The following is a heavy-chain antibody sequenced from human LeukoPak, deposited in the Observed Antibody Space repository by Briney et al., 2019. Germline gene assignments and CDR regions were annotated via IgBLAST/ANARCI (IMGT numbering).Heavy chain of an antibody. CDR2: IYSSGST. CDR1: GDSIKSYY. V-gene: IGHV4-59*01. Sequence: PSETLSLTCTVSGDSIKSYYWSWIRQPPGKTLEWIAYIYSSGSTDYNPSLKSRVTVSLDTSRNQFSLNLRSVTAADTAVYYCVRDRLESGNYFDYWSQGTLVTVSS. D-gene: IGHD1-1*01. CDR3: VRDRLESGNYFDY. J-gene: IGHJ4*02.